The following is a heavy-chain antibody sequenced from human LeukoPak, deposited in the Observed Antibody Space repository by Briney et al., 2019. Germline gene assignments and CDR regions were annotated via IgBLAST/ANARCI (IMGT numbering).Heavy chain of an antibody. J-gene: IGHJ5*02. Sequence: KPSETLSLTCTVSGGSISSYYWSWIRQPPGKRLEWIGYIYYSGSTNYNPSLKSRVTISVDTSKNQFSLKLSSVTAADTAVYYCAREDSSSSDWFDPWGQGTLVTVSS. CDR2: IYYSGST. D-gene: IGHD6-6*01. V-gene: IGHV4-59*01. CDR1: GGSISSYY. CDR3: AREDSSSSDWFDP.